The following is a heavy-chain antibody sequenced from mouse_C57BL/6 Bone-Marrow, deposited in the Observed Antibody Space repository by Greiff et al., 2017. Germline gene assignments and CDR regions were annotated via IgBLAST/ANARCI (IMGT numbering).Heavy chain of an antibody. J-gene: IGHJ2*01. CDR1: GFNIKDDY. CDR3: TTLITTVVLDY. CDR2: IDPENGDT. V-gene: IGHV14-4*01. D-gene: IGHD1-1*01. Sequence: EVQLQQSGAELVRPGASVKLSCTASGFNIKDDYMHWVKQRPEQGLEWIGWIDPENGDTEYASKFQGKATITAETSSNTAYLQLSSLTSEDTAVYYCTTLITTVVLDYWGQGTTLTVSS.